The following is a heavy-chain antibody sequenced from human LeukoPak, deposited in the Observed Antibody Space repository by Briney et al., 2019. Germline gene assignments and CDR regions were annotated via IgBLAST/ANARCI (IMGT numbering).Heavy chain of an antibody. D-gene: IGHD6-13*01. Sequence: GGSLRLSCAASGFTFSSYGMHWVRQAPGKGLEWVAFIPYDGSNKYYADSVKGRFTISRDNSKNTLYLQMNSLRAEDTAVYYCAKDSAIAAAVVYWGQGTLVTVSS. V-gene: IGHV3-30*02. J-gene: IGHJ4*02. CDR3: AKDSAIAAAVVY. CDR2: IPYDGSNK. CDR1: GFTFSSYG.